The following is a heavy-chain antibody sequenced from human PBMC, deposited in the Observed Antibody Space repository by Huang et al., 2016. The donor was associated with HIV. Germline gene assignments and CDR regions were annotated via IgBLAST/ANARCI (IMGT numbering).Heavy chain of an antibody. CDR1: GFTVNSNY. J-gene: IGHJ5*02. CDR3: ARGRYGTPNA. V-gene: IGHV3-53*01. CDR2: LYHGGKA. D-gene: IGHD5-18*01. Sequence: EVPLVASGGGLVQPGGSLRLSCAASGFTVNSNYMTWVRQAPGKGLEGDSLLYHGGKAHYADSVKGRFTISGDISQNTVFLQMSSLRVEDTAVYYCARGRYGTPNAWGQGTLVTVSS.